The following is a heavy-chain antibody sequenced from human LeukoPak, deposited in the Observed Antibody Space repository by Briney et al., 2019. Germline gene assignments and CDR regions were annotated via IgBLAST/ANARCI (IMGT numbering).Heavy chain of an antibody. V-gene: IGHV3-74*01. CDR3: AREAKVGGALQY. Sequence: GGSLRLSCAASGFTFSDYWMHWVRQAPGKGLVWVSRINTDGSFTRYADSVQGRFTISRDTAKNTLFLQMSSLRAEDTAVYYCAREAKVGGALQYWGQGILVTVSS. CDR1: GFTFSDYW. J-gene: IGHJ4*02. CDR2: INTDGSFT. D-gene: IGHD1-26*01.